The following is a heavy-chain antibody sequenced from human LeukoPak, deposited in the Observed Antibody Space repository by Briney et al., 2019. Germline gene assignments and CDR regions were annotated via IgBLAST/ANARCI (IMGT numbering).Heavy chain of an antibody. V-gene: IGHV3-9*01. Sequence: GRSLRLSCAASGFTFDDYAMHWVRQAPGKGLEWVSGISWNSGSIGYADSVKGRFTISRDNAKNSLYLQMNSLRAEDTALYYCAKDTGGGWIGYYYYYGMDVWGQGTTVTVSS. CDR1: GFTFDDYA. CDR2: ISWNSGSI. D-gene: IGHD6-19*01. J-gene: IGHJ6*02. CDR3: AKDTGGGWIGYYYYYGMDV.